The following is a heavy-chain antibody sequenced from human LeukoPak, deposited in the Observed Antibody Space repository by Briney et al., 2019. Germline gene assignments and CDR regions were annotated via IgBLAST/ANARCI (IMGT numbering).Heavy chain of an antibody. J-gene: IGHJ4*02. CDR2: ISGSGVNT. CDR1: GFTFYDYA. CDR3: ARGRGLPVRPPNEGFLDY. D-gene: IGHD6-6*01. Sequence: GGSLRLSCAASGFTFYDYAMHWVRKAPGKGVEWVSGISGSGVNTYYANSVKGRFTISRDKFMNTLYLQMNSLRAEDTAVYYCARGRGLPVRPPNEGFLDYWGRGTLVTVSS. V-gene: IGHV3-23*01.